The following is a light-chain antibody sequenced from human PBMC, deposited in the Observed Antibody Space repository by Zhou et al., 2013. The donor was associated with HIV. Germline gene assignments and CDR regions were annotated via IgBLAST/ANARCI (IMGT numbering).Light chain of an antibody. J-gene: IGKJ2*01. V-gene: IGKV3-20*01. CDR2: DAS. Sequence: EIVLTQSPGTLSLSPGERATLSCRASQPVSSVYLAWYHQKPGQAPRLLIFDASKRAAGTPDRFSGSASGTDFTLTISRLEPEDFAVYYCQQYGFPPTFGQGTRLE. CDR1: QPVSSVY. CDR3: QQYGFPPT.